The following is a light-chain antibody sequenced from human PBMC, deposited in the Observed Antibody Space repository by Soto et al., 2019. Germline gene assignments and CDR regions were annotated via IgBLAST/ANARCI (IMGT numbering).Light chain of an antibody. J-gene: IGLJ1*01. CDR3: SSYTSSSTGGYV. CDR2: GVN. V-gene: IGLV2-14*01. Sequence: QAVVTQPASVSGSPGQSITISCTGTTSDVGGFNYVSWYQQHPGKAPKLMIYGVNNRPSGVSNRFSGSKSGNTASLTISGLQAEDEADYYCSSYTSSSTGGYVFGSGTKVTVL. CDR1: TSDVGGFNY.